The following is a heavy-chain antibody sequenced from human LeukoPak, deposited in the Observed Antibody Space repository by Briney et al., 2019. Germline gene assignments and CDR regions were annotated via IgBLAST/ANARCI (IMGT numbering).Heavy chain of an antibody. V-gene: IGHV1-18*01. Sequence: ASVKVSCKASGYTFTSYGITWVRQAPGQGLEWMGWISGYNGITNYAQKLQGRVTMTTDTSTSTAYMELRSLTSDDTAVYYCARSPSGSYPFDYWGQGTLVTVSS. D-gene: IGHD1-26*01. J-gene: IGHJ4*02. CDR1: GYTFTSYG. CDR3: ARSPSGSYPFDY. CDR2: ISGYNGIT.